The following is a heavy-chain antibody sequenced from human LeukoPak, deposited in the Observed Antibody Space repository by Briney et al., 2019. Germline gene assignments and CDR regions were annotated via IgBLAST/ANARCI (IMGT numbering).Heavy chain of an antibody. J-gene: IGHJ6*03. CDR2: ISGSGGST. CDR1: GFTFSSYE. CDR3: AKVGGGYCSSTSCYDWKGYYYYYMDV. V-gene: IGHV3-23*01. Sequence: GGSLRLSCAASGFTFSSYEMNWVRQAPGKGLEWVSAISGSGGSTYYADSVKGRFTISRDNSKNTLYLQMNSLRAEDTAVYYCAKVGGGYCSSTSCYDWKGYYYYYMDVWGKGTTVTVSS. D-gene: IGHD2-2*01.